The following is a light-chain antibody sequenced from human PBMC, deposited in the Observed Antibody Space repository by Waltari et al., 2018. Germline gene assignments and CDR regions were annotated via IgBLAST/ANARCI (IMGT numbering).Light chain of an antibody. CDR2: QVS. CDR1: QSLVHTDGSTY. CDR3: MQAKFWPWT. V-gene: IGKV2-30*02. Sequence: EVEMTQSPLTLPVTLGQPASISCRSTQSLVHTDGSTYVSWYHQRPGQSPRRLIYQVSKRDSGAPDRFSGSGSGTDFTLDISRVEAEDLGFYYCMQAKFWPWTFGQGTEVEIK. J-gene: IGKJ1*01.